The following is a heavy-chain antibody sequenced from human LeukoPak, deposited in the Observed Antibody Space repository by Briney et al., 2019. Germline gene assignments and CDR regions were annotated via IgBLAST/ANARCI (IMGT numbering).Heavy chain of an antibody. CDR3: ARAIPARGYAFDI. Sequence: SETLSLTCTVSGGSISSYDWSWIRQPPGKGLEWIGYIYYSGSTNYNPSLKSRVTISVDTSKNQFSLKLSSVTAADTAVYYCARAIPARGYAFDIWGQGTMVTVSS. V-gene: IGHV4-59*01. J-gene: IGHJ3*02. D-gene: IGHD3-10*01. CDR2: IYYSGST. CDR1: GGSISSYD.